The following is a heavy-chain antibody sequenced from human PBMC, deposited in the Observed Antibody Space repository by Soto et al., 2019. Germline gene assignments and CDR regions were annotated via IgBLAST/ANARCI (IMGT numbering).Heavy chain of an antibody. CDR1: GFSLSNGKVG. Sequence: SGPTLVNPTETLTLTCTVSGFSLSNGKVGVSWIRQPPGKALEWLAYIFSNDEKSYRTSLKSRLTISEDTSKSLVVLTMTNVDPVDTATYYCARILFGRSVAGGYFYMDVWGKGTTVTVSS. CDR3: ARILFGRSVAGGYFYMDV. D-gene: IGHD6-19*01. CDR2: IFSNDEK. V-gene: IGHV2-26*01. J-gene: IGHJ6*03.